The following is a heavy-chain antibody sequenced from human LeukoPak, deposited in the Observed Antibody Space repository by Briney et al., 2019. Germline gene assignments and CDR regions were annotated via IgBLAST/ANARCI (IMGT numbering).Heavy chain of an antibody. Sequence: GGSLRLSCAASGFTFSNYNMNWVRQAPGKGLEWAPYISSSSSTIYYADSVKGRFTISRDNAKNSLYLQMNSLRDEDTAVYYCAREMVYAKNWFDPWGQGTLVTVSS. CDR2: ISSSSSTI. J-gene: IGHJ5*02. D-gene: IGHD2-8*01. CDR1: GFTFSNYN. V-gene: IGHV3-48*02. CDR3: AREMVYAKNWFDP.